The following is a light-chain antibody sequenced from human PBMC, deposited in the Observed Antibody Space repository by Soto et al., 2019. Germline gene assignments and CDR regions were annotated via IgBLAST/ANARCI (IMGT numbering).Light chain of an antibody. V-gene: IGKV1-39*01. CDR2: AAS. Sequence: DIQMTQSPSSLSASVGDRVTITCRASQSISSYLNWYQLKPGKAPKLLIYAASSLQSGVPSRFSGSGSGTDFTLTIISLQPEDFATYYCQQSYSTPRTFGQGTKLEIK. J-gene: IGKJ2*01. CDR3: QQSYSTPRT. CDR1: QSISSY.